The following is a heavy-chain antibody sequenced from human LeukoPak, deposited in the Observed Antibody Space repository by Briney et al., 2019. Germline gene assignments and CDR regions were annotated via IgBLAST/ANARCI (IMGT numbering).Heavy chain of an antibody. J-gene: IGHJ4*02. V-gene: IGHV3-23*01. CDR2: ISGSGGST. CDR3: AKTTVDTAMVNFDY. CDR1: GFTFSSYA. Sequence: SGGSLRLSCAASGFTFSSYAMGWVRQAPGKGLEWVSAISGSGGSTYYADSVKGRFTISRDNSKNTLYLQMNSLRAEDTAVYYCAKTTVDTAMVNFDYWGQGTLVTVSS. D-gene: IGHD5-18*01.